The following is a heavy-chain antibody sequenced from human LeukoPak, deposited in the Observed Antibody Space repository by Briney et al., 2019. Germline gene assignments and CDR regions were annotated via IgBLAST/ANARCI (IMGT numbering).Heavy chain of an antibody. D-gene: IGHD6-13*01. V-gene: IGHV3-23*01. CDR1: GFALTTYA. J-gene: IGHJ5*02. Sequence: GGSLRPSCAASGFALTTYAMTSVRQAPAKGLEWVSCIRIGGGGTYYADSVKGRFTISRDDSENTLHLQMNNLRVEDTARYFCARCMVLSQGWCNWFDPWGQGTLVTVSS. CDR3: ARCMVLSQGWCNWFDP. CDR2: IRIGGGGT.